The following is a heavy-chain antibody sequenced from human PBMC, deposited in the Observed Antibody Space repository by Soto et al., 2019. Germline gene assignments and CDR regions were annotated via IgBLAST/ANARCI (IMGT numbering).Heavy chain of an antibody. D-gene: IGHD2-15*01. J-gene: IGHJ2*01. CDR2: INPNSGGT. CDR3: ARVACSGGSCYSYWYFDL. Sequence: GASVKVSCKASGYTFTGYYIYLVRQAPGQGLEWMGWINPNSGGTNYAQKFQGRVTMTRDTSISTAYMELSRLRSDDTAVYYCARVACSGGSCYSYWYFDLWGRGTLVTVSS. V-gene: IGHV1-2*02. CDR1: GYTFTGYY.